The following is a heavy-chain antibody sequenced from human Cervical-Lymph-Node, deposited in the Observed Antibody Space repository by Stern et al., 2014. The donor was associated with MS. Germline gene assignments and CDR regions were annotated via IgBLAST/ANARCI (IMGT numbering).Heavy chain of an antibody. D-gene: IGHD1-26*01. V-gene: IGHV5-51*01. J-gene: IGHJ4*02. CDR3: ARQGRAIAGATQDHFDH. Sequence: EVQLVESGAEVKKPGESLKISCKGSGYTFATYWIGWVRQMPGKGLEWMGSIYPGDSDTRYSPSFQGQVPISADKSPSTAYLQWSSLKASDTAIYYCARQGRAIAGATQDHFDHWGQGAPVTVSS. CDR2: IYPGDSDT. CDR1: GYTFATYW.